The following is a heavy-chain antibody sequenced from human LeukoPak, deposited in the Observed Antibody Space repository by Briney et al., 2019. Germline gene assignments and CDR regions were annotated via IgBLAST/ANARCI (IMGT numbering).Heavy chain of an antibody. CDR3: ARWQVAAAIYFDY. D-gene: IGHD6-13*01. J-gene: IGHJ4*02. V-gene: IGHV3-30*04. CDR2: ISYDGSNK. Sequence: PGGSLRLSCAASGFTFSSYAMHWVRQAPGKGLEWVAVISYDGSNKYYADSVKGRFTISRDNSKNTLYLQMSSLRAEDTAAYYCARWQVAAAIYFDYWGQGTLVTVSS. CDR1: GFTFSSYA.